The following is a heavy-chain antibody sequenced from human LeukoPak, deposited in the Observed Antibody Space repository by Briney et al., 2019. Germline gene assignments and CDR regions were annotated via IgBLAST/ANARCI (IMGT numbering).Heavy chain of an antibody. D-gene: IGHD3-22*01. CDR1: GGSISSSSYY. V-gene: IGHV4-39*01. J-gene: IGHJ4*02. Sequence: NPSETLSLTCTVSGGSISSSSYYWGWIRQPPGKGLEWIGSIYYSGSTYYNPSLKSRVTISVDTSKNQFSLKLSSVTAADTAVYYCARHDAKTYYYDSSGLLPIDYWGQGTLVTVSS. CDR2: IYYSGST. CDR3: ARHDAKTYYYDSSGLLPIDY.